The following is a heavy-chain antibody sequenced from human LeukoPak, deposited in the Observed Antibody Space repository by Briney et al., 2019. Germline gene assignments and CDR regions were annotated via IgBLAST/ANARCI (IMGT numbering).Heavy chain of an antibody. D-gene: IGHD3-10*01. CDR3: ARMVRGVIVAFDI. CDR2: IYYSGST. Sequence: KPSQTLSLTCTVSGGSISSGGYYWSWIRQHPGKGLEWIGYIYYSGSTYYNPSLKSRVTISVDTSKNQFSLKLSSVTAADTAVYYCARMVRGVIVAFDIWGQGTMVTVSS. J-gene: IGHJ3*02. CDR1: GGSISSGGYY. V-gene: IGHV4-31*03.